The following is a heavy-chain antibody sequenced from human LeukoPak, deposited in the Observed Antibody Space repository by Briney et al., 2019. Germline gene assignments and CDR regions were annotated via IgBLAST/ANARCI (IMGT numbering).Heavy chain of an antibody. CDR3: AKENWGYNWKYDSSGSGINY. D-gene: IGHD3-22*01. V-gene: IGHV3-23*01. CDR2: ISGGGGST. Sequence: PGGSLRLSCAASGFTFSSYAMSWVRQAPGKGLEWVSTISGGGGSTYYSDSVKGRFTISRDNSKNTLYLQMNSLRAEDTAIYYCAKENWGYNWKYDSSGSGINYWGQGTLVTVSS. J-gene: IGHJ4*02. CDR1: GFTFSSYA.